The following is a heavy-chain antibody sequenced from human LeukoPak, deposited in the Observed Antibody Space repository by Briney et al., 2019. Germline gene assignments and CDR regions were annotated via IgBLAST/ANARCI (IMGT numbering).Heavy chain of an antibody. CDR2: ISSSSSTI. CDR3: ARGARYCTSTSCQVRYYMDV. CDR1: GFTFITYN. Sequence: GRALLLSGAASGFTFITYNMNWVRPAPGKGLEWVSYISSSSSTIYYADSVKGRFTISRDNAKNSLYLQMNGLRAEDTAVYYCARGARYCTSTSCQVRYYMDVWGKGTTVTISS. J-gene: IGHJ6*03. V-gene: IGHV3-48*01. D-gene: IGHD2-2*01.